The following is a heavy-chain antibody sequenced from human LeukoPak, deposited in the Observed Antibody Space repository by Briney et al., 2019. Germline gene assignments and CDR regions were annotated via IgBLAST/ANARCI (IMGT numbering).Heavy chain of an antibody. Sequence: GGSLRLSCAASGFTFSSYWMSWVRQAPGKGLEWVANIKQDGSEKYYVDSVKGRFTISRDNAKNSLYLQMNSLRAEDTAVYYCARGPCGGSCYSDYWGQGTLVTVSS. CDR2: IKQDGSEK. V-gene: IGHV3-7*01. CDR3: ARGPCGGSCYSDY. CDR1: GFTFSSYW. D-gene: IGHD2-15*01. J-gene: IGHJ4*02.